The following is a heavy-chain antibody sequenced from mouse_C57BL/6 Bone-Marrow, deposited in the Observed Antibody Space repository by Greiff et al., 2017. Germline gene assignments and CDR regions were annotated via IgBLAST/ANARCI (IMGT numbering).Heavy chain of an antibody. J-gene: IGHJ2*01. Sequence: VQLKQSGPELVKPGASVKISCKASGYSFTGYYMNWVKQSPEKSLEWIGEINPSTGGTTYNQKFKAKATLTVDKSSSTAYMQLKSLTSEDSAVYYCARCNRGYYFDYWGQGTTLTVSS. V-gene: IGHV1-42*01. CDR3: ARCNRGYYFDY. CDR1: GYSFTGYY. D-gene: IGHD2-14*01. CDR2: INPSTGGT.